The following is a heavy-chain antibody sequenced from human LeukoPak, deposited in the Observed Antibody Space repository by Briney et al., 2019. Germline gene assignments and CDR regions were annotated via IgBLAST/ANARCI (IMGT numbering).Heavy chain of an antibody. CDR2: ISGSGGST. J-gene: IGHJ6*02. D-gene: IGHD3-16*01. CDR3: AKSGGTPYYYYYGMDV. V-gene: IGHV3-23*01. CDR1: GFTFSSYA. Sequence: GGSLRLSCAASGFTFSSYAMSWVRQAPGKGLEWVSAISGSGGSTYYADSVKGRFTISRDNSKNTLYLQMNSPRAEDTAVYYCAKSGGTPYYYYYGMDVWGQGTTVTVSS.